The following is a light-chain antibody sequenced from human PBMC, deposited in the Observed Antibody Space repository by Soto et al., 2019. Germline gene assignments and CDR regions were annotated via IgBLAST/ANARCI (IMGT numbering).Light chain of an antibody. CDR3: QQYKSYYT. Sequence: DIQMTQSPSTLSASIGERVTITCRASQSISNWLAWYQQKPGKAPKLLIYKASTVASRVPSRFSGSGSGTQFTLTISSMQPDDLATYYCQQYKSYYTFGQGTKVDI. J-gene: IGKJ2*01. V-gene: IGKV1-5*03. CDR1: QSISNW. CDR2: KAS.